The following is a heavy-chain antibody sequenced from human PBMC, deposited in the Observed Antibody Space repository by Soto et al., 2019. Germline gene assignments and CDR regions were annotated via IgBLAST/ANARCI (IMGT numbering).Heavy chain of an antibody. J-gene: IGHJ6*02. Sequence: AAVKVSCKASGYTFTGYYMHWVRQAPGQGLEWMGWINPNSGGTNYAQKFQGWVTMTRDTSISTAYMELSRLRSDDTAVYYCARYQVGAPQTNYYYYYGMDVWGQGTTVTVSS. D-gene: IGHD3-16*01. CDR3: ARYQVGAPQTNYYYYYGMDV. V-gene: IGHV1-2*04. CDR1: GYTFTGYY. CDR2: INPNSGGT.